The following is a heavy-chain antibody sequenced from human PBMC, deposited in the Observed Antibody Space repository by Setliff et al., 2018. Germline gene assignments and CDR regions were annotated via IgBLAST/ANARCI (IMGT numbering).Heavy chain of an antibody. J-gene: IGHJ4*02. CDR2: ISSIGRLI. Sequence: GGSLRLSCSGSGFNFSNYEINWVRQAPGKGLEWISYISSIGRLIHYADSVKGRFTVFRDNPKSSLYLQMDSLKFEDTAFYYCSKGTEAVAGTELDYWGQGTLVTVSS. CDR1: GFNFSNYE. D-gene: IGHD6-19*01. V-gene: IGHV3-48*03. CDR3: SKGTEAVAGTELDY.